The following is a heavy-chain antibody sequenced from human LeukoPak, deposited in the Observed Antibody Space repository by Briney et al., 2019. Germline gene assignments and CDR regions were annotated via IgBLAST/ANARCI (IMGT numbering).Heavy chain of an antibody. D-gene: IGHD6-13*01. V-gene: IGHV1-69*13. J-gene: IGHJ6*03. CDR2: IIPTFGTA. CDR1: GGTFSSYA. Sequence: GASVKVSCKASGGTFSSYAISWVRQAPGQGLEWMGGIIPTFGTANYAQKFQGRVTITADESTSTAYMELSSLRSEDTAVYYCTKGAAAGVYYYYYMDVWGKGTTVTVSS. CDR3: TKGAAAGVYYYYYMDV.